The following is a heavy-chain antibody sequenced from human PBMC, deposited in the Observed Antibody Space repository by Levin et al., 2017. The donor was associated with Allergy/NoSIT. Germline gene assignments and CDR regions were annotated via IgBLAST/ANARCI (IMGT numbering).Heavy chain of an antibody. CDR1: GYTFTSYG. V-gene: IGHV1-18*01. J-gene: IGHJ4*02. CDR3: ARDFVVGGAFPGY. CDR2: ISGYNGDT. D-gene: IGHD1-26*01. Sequence: ASVKVSCKASGYTFTSYGISWVRQAPGQGLEWMGWISGYNGDTKYAQKLQGRVTMTTDTSTMTAYMDLRSLTSDDTAVYYCARDFVVGGAFPGYWGQGTLVTVSS.